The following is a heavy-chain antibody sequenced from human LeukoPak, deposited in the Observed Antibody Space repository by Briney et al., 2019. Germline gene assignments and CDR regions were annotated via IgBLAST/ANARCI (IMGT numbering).Heavy chain of an antibody. D-gene: IGHD6-13*01. CDR1: GGSISSSY. CDR3: ARQVTAAAGTNCFDP. CDR2: IYYSGST. J-gene: IGHJ5*02. V-gene: IGHV4-59*08. Sequence: PSETLSLTCTVSGGSISSSYWSWIRQPPGKGLEWIGYIYYSGSTNSNPSLKSRVTISVDTSNNQFSLSLSSVTAADTAMYYCARQVTAAAGTNCFDPWGQGTLVTVS.